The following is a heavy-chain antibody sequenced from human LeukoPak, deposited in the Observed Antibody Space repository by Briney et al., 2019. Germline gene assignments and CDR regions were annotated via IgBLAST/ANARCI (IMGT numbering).Heavy chain of an antibody. CDR1: GFTFSSYG. D-gene: IGHD3-22*01. Sequence: GGSLRLSCAASGFTFSSYGMHWVRQAPGKGLEWVAFIRYDGSNKYYADSVKGRFTISRDNSKNTLYLQMNSLRAEDTAVYYCARDYYDSSANPPYYYKDVWGKGPTVTVSS. CDR2: IRYDGSNK. J-gene: IGHJ6*03. CDR3: ARDYYDSSANPPYYYKDV. V-gene: IGHV3-30*02.